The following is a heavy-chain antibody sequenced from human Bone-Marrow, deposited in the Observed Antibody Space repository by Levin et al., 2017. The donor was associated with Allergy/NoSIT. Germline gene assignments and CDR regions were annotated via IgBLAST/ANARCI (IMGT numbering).Heavy chain of an antibody. Sequence: GGSLRLSCAASGFTFSSYGMHWVRQAPGKGLEWVAVISYDGSNKYYADSVKGRFTISRDNSKNTLYLQMNSLRAEDTAVYYCAKGDQPGIAAAGTSTIPDWGQGTLVTVSS. CDR2: ISYDGSNK. J-gene: IGHJ4*02. V-gene: IGHV3-30*18. D-gene: IGHD6-13*01. CDR3: AKGDQPGIAAAGTSTIPD. CDR1: GFTFSSYG.